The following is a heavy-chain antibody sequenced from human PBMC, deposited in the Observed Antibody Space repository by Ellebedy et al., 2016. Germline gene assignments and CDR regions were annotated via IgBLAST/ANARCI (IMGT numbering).Heavy chain of an antibody. Sequence: GGSLRLXCVASGFTFGNFFMSWVRQAPGGGLEWFSTISGDGDTIVSADSVKGRFTISRDNFRNTLYLQMNSLRPEDTAVYYCYYGHYSGSWGQGTLVTVSS. CDR2: ISGDGDTI. CDR3: YYGHYSGS. CDR1: GFTFGNFF. V-gene: IGHV3-23*01. D-gene: IGHD4-17*01. J-gene: IGHJ4*02.